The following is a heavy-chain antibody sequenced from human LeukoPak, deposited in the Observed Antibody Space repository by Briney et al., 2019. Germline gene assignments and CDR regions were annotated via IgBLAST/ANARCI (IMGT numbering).Heavy chain of an antibody. Sequence: GASLQISCQGSGSSFTSYWIGWVRQVPGKGLEWMGIIYPGDSDTRYSPSFQGQVTISPDKSISTAYLQWSSLKASDTAMYYCARRYCSGGSCYSSFDPWGQGTLVTVSS. D-gene: IGHD2-15*01. CDR2: IYPGDSDT. CDR3: ARRYCSGGSCYSSFDP. J-gene: IGHJ5*02. V-gene: IGHV5-51*01. CDR1: GSSFTSYW.